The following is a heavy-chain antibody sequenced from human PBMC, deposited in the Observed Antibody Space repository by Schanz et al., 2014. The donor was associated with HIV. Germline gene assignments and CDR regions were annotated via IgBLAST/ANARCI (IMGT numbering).Heavy chain of an antibody. D-gene: IGHD3-16*02. CDR2: INPDNAGR. CDR3: APCRCDGELSLLRY. CDR1: GYTFIGYY. J-gene: IGHJ4*02. V-gene: IGHV1-2*02. Sequence: QVRLVQSGAEVKKPGASVKVSCQASGYTFIGYYMHWVRQAPGQGLEWMGWINPDNAGRNYAQKFRGRVTMTRDTSISTAFMELSSLRSDDTAVYYCAPCRCDGELSLLRYWGQGTLVTVSS.